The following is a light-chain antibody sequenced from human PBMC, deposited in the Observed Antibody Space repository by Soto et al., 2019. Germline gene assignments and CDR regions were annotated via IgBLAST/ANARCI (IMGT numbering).Light chain of an antibody. CDR3: AKYSSVPF. V-gene: IGKV1-27*01. Sequence: DIQMTQSPASLSASEGDRITITCRTSQDTRNIVAWYQQKPGKTPQLRIYATSTLQSGVPSRFSGSGSGAAFTVTITSLQTEDVATYYWAKYSSVPFFGTGTKVEI. J-gene: IGKJ3*01. CDR1: QDTRNI. CDR2: ATS.